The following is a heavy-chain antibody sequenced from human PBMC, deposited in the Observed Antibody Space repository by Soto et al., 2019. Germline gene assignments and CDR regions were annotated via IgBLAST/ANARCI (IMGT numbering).Heavy chain of an antibody. CDR1: GFTFSRYN. D-gene: IGHD5-12*01. CDR3: ARDPYSGDDIDLDY. V-gene: IGHV3-48*01. CDR2: ISASSSSI. Sequence: EVQPVESGGDLVQPGGSLRLSCEASGFTFSRYNMNWVRQAPGKGLDWVSYISASSSSIFYADSVKGRFTISRDNAKNSLYLQINSLRAEDTAIYYCARDPYSGDDIDLDYWGQGTLVPVSS. J-gene: IGHJ4*02.